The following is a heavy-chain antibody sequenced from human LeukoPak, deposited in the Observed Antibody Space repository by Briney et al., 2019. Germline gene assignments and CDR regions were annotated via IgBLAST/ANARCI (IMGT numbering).Heavy chain of an antibody. Sequence: GGSLRLSCAASGFTFSSYGMHWVRQAPGKGLEWVAVISYDGSNKYYADSVKGRFTISRDNTKNSVYLQMSSLRAKDTAVYYCAREVWGPEYWGQGTLVTVSS. V-gene: IGHV3-30*03. CDR3: AREVWGPEY. CDR1: GFTFSSYG. CDR2: ISYDGSNK. D-gene: IGHD1-14*01. J-gene: IGHJ4*02.